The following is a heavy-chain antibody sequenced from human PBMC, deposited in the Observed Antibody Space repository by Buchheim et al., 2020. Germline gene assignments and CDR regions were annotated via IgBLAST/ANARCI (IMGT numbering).Heavy chain of an antibody. CDR2: ISGSGGST. V-gene: IGHV3-23*01. J-gene: IGHJ4*02. D-gene: IGHD3-10*01. Sequence: EVQLLESGGGLVQPGGSLRLSCAASGFTFSSYAMSWVRQAPGKGLEWVSAISGSGGSTYYADSVKGRFTISRDTSKNTLYLQKNSLRAEDTAVYYCAKSELWFGELPYYFDYWGQGTL. CDR1: GFTFSSYA. CDR3: AKSELWFGELPYYFDY.